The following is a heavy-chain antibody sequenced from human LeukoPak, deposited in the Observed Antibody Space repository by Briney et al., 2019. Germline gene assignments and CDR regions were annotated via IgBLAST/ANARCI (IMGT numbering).Heavy chain of an antibody. CDR3: AKEMNIAARRPFDY. CDR2: ISYDGSNK. V-gene: IGHV3-30*18. CDR1: GFTFSSYG. Sequence: PGGSLRLSCAASGFTFSSYGMHWVRQAPGKGLEWVAVISYDGSNKYYADSVKGRFTISRDNSKNTLYLQMNSLRAEDTALYYCAKEMNIAARRPFDYWGQGTLVTVSS. D-gene: IGHD6-25*01. J-gene: IGHJ4*02.